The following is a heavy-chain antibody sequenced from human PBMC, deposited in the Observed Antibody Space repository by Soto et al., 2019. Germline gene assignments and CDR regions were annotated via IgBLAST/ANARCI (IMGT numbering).Heavy chain of an antibody. D-gene: IGHD3-10*01. CDR2: IYYSGST. J-gene: IGHJ6*02. CDR1: GGSISSYY. CDR3: ARDKGTMVRGVIIQNYYYYGMDV. V-gene: IGHV4-59*12. Sequence: SETLSLTCTVSGGSISSYYWSWIRQPPGKGLEWIGYIYYSGSTNYNPSLKSRVTISVDTSKNQFSLKLSSVTAADTAVYYCARDKGTMVRGVIIQNYYYYGMDVWGQGTTVTVSS.